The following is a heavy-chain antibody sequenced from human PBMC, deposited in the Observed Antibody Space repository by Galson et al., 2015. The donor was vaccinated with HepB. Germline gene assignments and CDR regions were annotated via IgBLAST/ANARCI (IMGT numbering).Heavy chain of an antibody. V-gene: IGHV5-10-1*01. CDR2: IDPSDSYT. J-gene: IGHJ2*01. CDR3: ARLQYYYDSSGYYDWYFDL. D-gene: IGHD3-22*01. CDR1: GYSFTSYW. Sequence: QSGAEVKKPGESLRISCKGSGYSFTSYWISWVRQMPGKGLEWMGRIDPSDSYTNYSPSFQGHVTISADKSISTAYLQWSSLKASDTAMYYCARLQYYYDSSGYYDWYFDLWGRGTLVTVSS.